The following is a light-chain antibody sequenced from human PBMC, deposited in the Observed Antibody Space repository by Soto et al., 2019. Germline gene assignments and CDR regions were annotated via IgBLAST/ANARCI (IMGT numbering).Light chain of an antibody. J-gene: IGKJ2*01. CDR2: DAS. Sequence: EIVLTQSPATLSLSPGERATLSCRASQSVSSYLAWYQQKPGQAPRLLIYDASNRATGIPARFSGSGSGTDIPPTGSSLNPEYVAVYYRQHHSNSYTFGQGAKLEIK. CDR3: QHHSNSYT. CDR1: QSVSSY. V-gene: IGKV3-11*01.